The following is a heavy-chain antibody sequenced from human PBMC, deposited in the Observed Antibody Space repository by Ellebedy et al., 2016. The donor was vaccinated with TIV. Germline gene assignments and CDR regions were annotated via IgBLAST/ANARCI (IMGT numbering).Heavy chain of an antibody. V-gene: IGHV3-64D*06. CDR3: VKDQNHGSSWYAPIDY. J-gene: IGHJ4*02. Sequence: GESLKISCSASGFSFSTYAVHWVRQAPGKGLLYISAINNNGGSTYYADSVKGRFTISRDNSKNTLYLQMSSLRDEDTAVYYCVKDQNHGSSWYAPIDYWGQGTLVTVSS. CDR2: INNNGGST. CDR1: GFSFSTYA. D-gene: IGHD6-13*01.